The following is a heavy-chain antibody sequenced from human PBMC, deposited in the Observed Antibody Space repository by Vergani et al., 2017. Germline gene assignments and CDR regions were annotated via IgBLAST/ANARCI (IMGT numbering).Heavy chain of an antibody. CDR1: GGSFSGYY. J-gene: IGHJ6*03. V-gene: IGHV4-34*01. CDR3: ARTIPKYYYYYYMDV. Sequence: QVQLQESGPGLLKPSETLSLTCAVYGGSFSGYYWSWIRQPPGKGLEWIGEINHSGSTNYNPSLKSRVTISVDTSKNQFSLKLSSVTAADTAVYYCARTIPKYYYYYYMDVWGKGTTVTVSS. CDR2: INHSGST. D-gene: IGHD2-2*02.